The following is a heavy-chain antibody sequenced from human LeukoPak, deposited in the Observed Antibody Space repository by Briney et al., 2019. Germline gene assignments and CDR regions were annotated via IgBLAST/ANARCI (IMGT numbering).Heavy chain of an antibody. CDR1: GFTFSSYS. D-gene: IGHD6-13*01. V-gene: IGHV3-21*01. Sequence: GGSLRLSCAASGFTFSSYSMNWVRQAPGKGLEWVSSISTSSSYIHYADSVKGRFTISRDNAKNSLYLQMNSLRAEDTAVYYCATSRGSWPDYFDYWGQGTLVTVSS. CDR2: ISTSSSYI. J-gene: IGHJ4*02. CDR3: ATSRGSWPDYFDY.